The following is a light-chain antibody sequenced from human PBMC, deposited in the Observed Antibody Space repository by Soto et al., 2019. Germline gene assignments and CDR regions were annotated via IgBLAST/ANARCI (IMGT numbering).Light chain of an antibody. CDR3: QPYNNWPPT. CDR1: QGIGDT. CDR2: DTS. V-gene: IGKV3-15*01. Sequence: RRRSPANLSVYPGEGAPLSCRASQGIGDTLAWYQHKPGQTPRLLIYDTSTRATGVPTRFSGSRSGAEFTLTINSLQSEDFAVYYCQPYNNWPPTLGGGTQLDI. J-gene: IGKJ4*01.